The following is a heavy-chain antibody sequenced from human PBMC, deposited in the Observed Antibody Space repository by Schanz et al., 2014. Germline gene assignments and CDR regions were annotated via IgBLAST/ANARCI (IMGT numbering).Heavy chain of an antibody. J-gene: IGHJ6*03. V-gene: IGHV3-23*04. CDR1: GFTFSDYS. Sequence: EVQLVESGGGWVQPGGSLRLSCAASGFTFSDYSMNWVRQAPGKGLEWVSAISGSGGSTYYADSVKGRFTISRDNAKNTLYLQMNSLRADDTAVYYCAKGPYYYYYMDVWGNGTTVTVSS. CDR2: ISGSGGST. CDR3: AKGPYYYYYMDV.